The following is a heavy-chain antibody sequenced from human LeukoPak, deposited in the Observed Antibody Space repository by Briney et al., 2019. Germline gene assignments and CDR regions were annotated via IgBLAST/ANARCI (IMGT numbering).Heavy chain of an antibody. CDR3: ARGQEDCGGDCGVAY. Sequence: SETLSLTCAVYGGSFSGYYWSWIRQPPGKGLEWIGEINHSGSTNYNPSLKSRVTISVDTSKNQFSLKLSSVTAADTAVYYCARGQEDCGGDCGVAYWGQGALVTVSS. V-gene: IGHV4-34*01. J-gene: IGHJ4*02. CDR2: INHSGST. D-gene: IGHD2-21*02. CDR1: GGSFSGYY.